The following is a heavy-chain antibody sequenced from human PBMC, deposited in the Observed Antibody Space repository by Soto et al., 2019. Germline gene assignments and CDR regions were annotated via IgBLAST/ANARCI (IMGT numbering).Heavy chain of an antibody. CDR2: INPNSGGT. J-gene: IGHJ4*02. D-gene: IGHD2-2*01. CDR3: ARDSSPGSTSLGIDY. CDR1: GYAFTGYY. V-gene: IGHV1-2*04. Sequence: ASVKVSCKASGYAFTGYYMHWVRQAPGQGLEWMGWINPNSGGTNYAQKFQGWVTMTRDTSISTAYMELSRLRSDDTAVYYWARDSSPGSTSLGIDYWGQGTLVTVSS.